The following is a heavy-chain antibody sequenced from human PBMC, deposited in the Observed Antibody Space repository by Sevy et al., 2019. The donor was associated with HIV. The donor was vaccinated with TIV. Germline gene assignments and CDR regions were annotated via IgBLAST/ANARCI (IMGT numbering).Heavy chain of an antibody. J-gene: IGHJ4*02. CDR2: ISDSGSNT. Sequence: GGSLRLSCEASGFPFTNHGVHWVRQAPGKGLEWVSGISDSGSNTYYADSVKGRFTISRDDSKNTLYLQMNSLRAEDTAVYHCAKGYTSFDYWGPGTLVTVSS. CDR3: AKGYTSFDY. V-gene: IGHV3-23*01. D-gene: IGHD1-26*01. CDR1: GFPFTNHG.